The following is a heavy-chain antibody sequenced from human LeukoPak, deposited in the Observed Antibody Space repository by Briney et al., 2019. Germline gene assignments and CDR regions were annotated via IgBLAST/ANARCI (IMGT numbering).Heavy chain of an antibody. D-gene: IGHD3-3*01. J-gene: IGHJ6*02. CDR3: AKDSTIFGVGYYGMDV. Sequence: GGSLRLSCAASGFTFSSYAMSWVRQAPGKGLEWVSAISGSGGSTYYADSVKGRFTISRDNSKNTVYLQMNSLRAEDTAVYYCAKDSTIFGVGYYGMDVWGQGTTVIVSS. CDR1: GFTFSSYA. V-gene: IGHV3-23*01. CDR2: ISGSGGST.